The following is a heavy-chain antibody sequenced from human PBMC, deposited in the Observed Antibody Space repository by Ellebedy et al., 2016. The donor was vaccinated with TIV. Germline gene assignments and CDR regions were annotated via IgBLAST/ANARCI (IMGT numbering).Heavy chain of an antibody. CDR3: ASGPPLR. Sequence: LSLTCAASGFTFSSYWMHWVRQAPGKGLVWVSRINSDGSSTSYVDSVKGRFTISRDNAKNTLYLQMNSLRAEDTAVYYCASGPPLRWGQGTLVTVSS. D-gene: IGHD1-14*01. CDR2: INSDGSST. CDR1: GFTFSSYW. J-gene: IGHJ4*02. V-gene: IGHV3-74*01.